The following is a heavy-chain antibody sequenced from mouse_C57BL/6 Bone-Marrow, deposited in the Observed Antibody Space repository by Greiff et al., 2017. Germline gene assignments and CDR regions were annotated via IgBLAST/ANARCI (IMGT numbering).Heavy chain of an antibody. Sequence: VQLQQPGAELVKPGASVKLSCKASGYTFTSYWMHWVKQRPGQGLEWIGMIHPNSGSTNYNEKFKSKATLTVDKSSSTAYMQLSSLTSEDSAVYYCARTRNLLLRGYWYFDVWGTGTTVTVSS. CDR1: GYTFTSYW. CDR2: IHPNSGST. J-gene: IGHJ1*03. CDR3: ARTRNLLLRGYWYFDV. V-gene: IGHV1-64*01. D-gene: IGHD1-1*01.